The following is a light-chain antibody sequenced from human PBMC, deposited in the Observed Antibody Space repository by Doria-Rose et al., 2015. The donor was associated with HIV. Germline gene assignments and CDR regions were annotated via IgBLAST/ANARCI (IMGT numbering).Light chain of an antibody. CDR2: DGS. J-gene: IGKJ1*01. Sequence: TQSPSTLSLSPGERATLSCRASQSFSSTYLAWYQQKPGQAPSLLIYDGSTRATGIPDRFSASGSRTDFTLAINRLEPEDFALYYCHQYGTSWTFGQGTKVEI. V-gene: IGKV3-20*01. CDR3: HQYGTSWT. CDR1: QSFSSTY.